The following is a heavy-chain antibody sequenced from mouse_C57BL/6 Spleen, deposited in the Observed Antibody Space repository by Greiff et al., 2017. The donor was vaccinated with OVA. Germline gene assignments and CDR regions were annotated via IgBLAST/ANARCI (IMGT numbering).Heavy chain of an antibody. CDR3: AREGYFDV. Sequence: EVKLVESGPGLVKPSQSLSLTCSVTGYSITSGYYWNWIRQFPGNKLEWMGYISYDGSNNYNPSLKNRISITRDTSKNQFFLKLNSVTTEDTATYYCAREGYFDVWGTGTTVTVSS. J-gene: IGHJ1*03. V-gene: IGHV3-6*01. CDR1: GYSITSGYY. CDR2: ISYDGSN.